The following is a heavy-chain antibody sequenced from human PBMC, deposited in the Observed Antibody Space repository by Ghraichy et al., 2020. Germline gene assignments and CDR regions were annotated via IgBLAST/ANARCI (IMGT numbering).Heavy chain of an antibody. Sequence: GGSPRLSCAASGFTLSDYAMSWVRQAPGEGLEWVSTTSGSGRTTYYADSVKGRFTISRDNSKNTVYLQINSLRAEDTAVYYCARDSWWTGDGYIWADAFDIWGQGTMVTVSS. CDR3: ARDSWWTGDGYIWADAFDI. D-gene: IGHD3/OR15-3a*01. CDR1: GFTLSDYA. CDR2: TSGSGRTT. J-gene: IGHJ3*02. V-gene: IGHV3-23*01.